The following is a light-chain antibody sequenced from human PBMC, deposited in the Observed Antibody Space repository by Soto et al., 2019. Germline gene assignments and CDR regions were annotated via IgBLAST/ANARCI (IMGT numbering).Light chain of an antibody. Sequence: SALTQPASLSGYPGQAITISCSGTSRDVGAFNYVSWYQQHPGKAPKLMLYDVSHRPSGVSNRFAGSKSGNTASLTISGLRAEDEADYYCNSYTSNNTYVFGTGTKVTVL. CDR2: DVS. CDR1: SRDVGAFNY. J-gene: IGLJ1*01. CDR3: NSYTSNNTYV. V-gene: IGLV2-14*03.